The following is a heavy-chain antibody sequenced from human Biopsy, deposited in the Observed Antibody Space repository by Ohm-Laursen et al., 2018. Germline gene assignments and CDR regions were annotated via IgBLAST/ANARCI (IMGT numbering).Heavy chain of an antibody. V-gene: IGHV3-43D*04. Sequence: GSLRLSCAASGFTFDDYGMHWVRQAPGKGLEWVSLISWDGTSTYYADSVKGRFTISRDNSKNSLYLQMNSLGVEDTALYYCARAFRGQYFYYYYGMDVWGQGTTVTVSS. J-gene: IGHJ6*02. CDR3: ARAFRGQYFYYYYGMDV. CDR2: ISWDGTST. D-gene: IGHD3-9*01. CDR1: GFTFDDYG.